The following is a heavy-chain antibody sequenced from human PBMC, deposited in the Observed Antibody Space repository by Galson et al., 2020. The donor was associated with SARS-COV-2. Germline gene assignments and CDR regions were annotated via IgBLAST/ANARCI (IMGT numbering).Heavy chain of an antibody. CDR2: IWYDGSNK. D-gene: IGHD2-15*01. CDR3: ARDRLGYCSGGSCYQGY. V-gene: IGHV3-33*01. Sequence: GGSLRLTCAASGFTISSYGMHWVRQAPGKGLEWVAVIWYDGSNKYYADSVKGRFTISRDNSKNTLYLQMNSLRAEDTAVYYCARDRLGYCSGGSCYQGYWGQGTLVTVSS. J-gene: IGHJ4*02. CDR1: GFTISSYG.